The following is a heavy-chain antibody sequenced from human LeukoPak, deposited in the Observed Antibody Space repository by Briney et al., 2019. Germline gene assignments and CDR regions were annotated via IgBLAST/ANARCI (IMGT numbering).Heavy chain of an antibody. CDR2: IYYSGST. Sequence: SETLSLTCTVSGGSISSYYWSWIRQPPGKGLEWSGHIYYSGSTNYNPSLKSRVTISVDTSKNHFSVKLNSVTAADTAVYYCARMSGAAPRAFDIWGQGTMVTVSS. V-gene: IGHV4-59*08. D-gene: IGHD4-17*01. CDR3: ARMSGAAPRAFDI. J-gene: IGHJ3*02. CDR1: GGSISSYY.